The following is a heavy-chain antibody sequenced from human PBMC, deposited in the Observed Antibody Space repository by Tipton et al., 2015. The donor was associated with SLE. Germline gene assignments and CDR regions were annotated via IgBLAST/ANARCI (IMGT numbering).Heavy chain of an antibody. D-gene: IGHD3-3*01. CDR2: MDPDSGNT. CDR3: ARTSRYDFWSGPFNY. V-gene: IGHV1-8*01. J-gene: IGHJ4*02. Sequence: QSGAEVKKPGASVKVSCKASGYTFTRNDINWVRQATGQGLEWMGWMDPDSGNTVYAQRFRGRVTMTRNTSISTAYMEMRSLRSDDTAVYYCARTSRYDFWSGPFNYWGQGTLVTVSS. CDR1: GYTFTRND.